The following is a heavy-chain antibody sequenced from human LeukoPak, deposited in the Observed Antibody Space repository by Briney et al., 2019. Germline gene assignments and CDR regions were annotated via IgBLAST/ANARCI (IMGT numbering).Heavy chain of an antibody. CDR2: IIPIFGTA. CDR3: ASLYCSSTSCYNPGFDP. J-gene: IGHJ5*02. V-gene: IGHV1-69*05. Sequence: ASVKVSYKASGGTFSSSAISWVRQAPGQGLEWMGGIIPIFGTANYAQKFQGRVTITTDESTSTAYMELSSLRSEDTAVYYCASLYCSSTSCYNPGFDPWGQGTLVTVSS. CDR1: GGTFSSSA. D-gene: IGHD2-2*01.